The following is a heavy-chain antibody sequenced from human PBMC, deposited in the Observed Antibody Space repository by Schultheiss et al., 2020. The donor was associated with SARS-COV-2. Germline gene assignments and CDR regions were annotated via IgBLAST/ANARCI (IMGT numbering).Heavy chain of an antibody. Sequence: GGSLRLSCAASGFTVSSNYMNWVRQAPGKGLEWVSVIYSGGSTYYADSVKGRFTISRHYSKNALYLQMNSLRAEDTAVYYCARDGIYGNYYYGMDVWGQGTTVTGSS. D-gene: IGHD4-17*01. J-gene: IGHJ6*02. V-gene: IGHV3-53*04. CDR3: ARDGIYGNYYYGMDV. CDR1: GFTVSSNY. CDR2: IYSGGST.